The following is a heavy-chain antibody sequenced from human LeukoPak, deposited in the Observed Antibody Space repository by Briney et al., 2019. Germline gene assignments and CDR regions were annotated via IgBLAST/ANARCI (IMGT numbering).Heavy chain of an antibody. J-gene: IGHJ4*02. CDR1: GFTFSSYA. D-gene: IGHD1-26*01. CDR3: ARDRRPGIVGAPLDY. CDR2: ISYDGSNK. V-gene: IGHV3-30-3*01. Sequence: PGRSLRLSCAASGFTFSSYAMHWVRQAPGKGLEWVAVISYDGSNKYYADSVKGRFTISRDNSKNTLYLQMNSLRAEDTAVYYCARDRRPGIVGAPLDYWGQGTLVTVSS.